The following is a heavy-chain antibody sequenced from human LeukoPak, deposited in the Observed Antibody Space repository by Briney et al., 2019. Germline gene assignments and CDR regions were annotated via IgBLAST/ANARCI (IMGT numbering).Heavy chain of an antibody. V-gene: IGHV4-61*02. J-gene: IGHJ4*02. CDR2: IDSSGST. Sequence: PSETLSLTCTVSGGSISSGSDYWSWIRQPAGKGLEWIGRIDSSGSTSYNPSLKSRVTISVDTSKNQFSLKLSSVTAADTAVYYCASFRNIEYSSSQAVFDYWGQGTLVTVSS. D-gene: IGHD6-6*01. CDR3: ASFRNIEYSSSQAVFDY. CDR1: GGSISSGSDY.